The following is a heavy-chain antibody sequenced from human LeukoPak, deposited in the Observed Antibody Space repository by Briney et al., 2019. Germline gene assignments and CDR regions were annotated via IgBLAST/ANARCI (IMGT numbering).Heavy chain of an antibody. CDR2: INHSGST. V-gene: IGHV4-34*01. J-gene: IGHJ5*02. CDR3: ARHVFRVWSSWRHQAYNWFDP. CDR1: GGSFSGYY. Sequence: SETLSLTCAVYGGSFSGYYWSWIRQPPGKGLEWIGEINHSGSTNYNPSLKSRITISVDTSKNQFSLKLSSVTAADTAVYYCARHVFRVWSSWRHQAYNWFDPWGQGTLVTVSS. D-gene: IGHD6-13*01.